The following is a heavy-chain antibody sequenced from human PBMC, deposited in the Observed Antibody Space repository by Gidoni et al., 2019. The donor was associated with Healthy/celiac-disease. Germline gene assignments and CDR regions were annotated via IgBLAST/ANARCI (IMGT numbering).Heavy chain of an antibody. Sequence: QVQLVQSGAEVKKPGSSVKVSCKASGGTFSSYAISWVRQAPGQGLEWMGRIISILGIANYAQKFQGRVTITADKSTSTAYMELSSLRSEDTDVYYCARDAMSDEGGYPPSHMDVWGQGTTVTVSS. CDR1: GGTFSSYA. CDR3: ARDAMSDEGGYPPSHMDV. D-gene: IGHD3-22*01. CDR2: IISILGIA. J-gene: IGHJ6*02. V-gene: IGHV1-69*04.